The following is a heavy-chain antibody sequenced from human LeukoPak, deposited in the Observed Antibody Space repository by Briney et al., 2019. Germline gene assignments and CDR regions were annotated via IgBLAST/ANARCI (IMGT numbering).Heavy chain of an antibody. J-gene: IGHJ4*02. CDR1: GFTFSSYE. CDR3: ARADAYSSTWCFDY. CDR2: ISSSGSTI. D-gene: IGHD6-13*01. Sequence: GGSLRLSCAASGFTFSSYEMNWVRQAPGKGLEWVSYISSSGSTIYYADSVKGRFTISRDNSKNTLYLQMNSLRAEDTAVYYCARADAYSSTWCFDYWGQGALVTVSS. V-gene: IGHV3-48*03.